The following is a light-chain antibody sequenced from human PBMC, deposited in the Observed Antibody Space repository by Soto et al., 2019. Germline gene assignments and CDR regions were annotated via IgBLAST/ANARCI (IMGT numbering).Light chain of an antibody. CDR3: SSYTSSSRGV. Sequence: QSVLTQPASVSGSPGQSITISCTGTSSDVGGYNYVSWYQQHPGKAPKLMIYEVSNRPSGVSNRFSGSKSGNTASLTISGLQAEGEADYYCSSYTSSSRGVFGTGTKGTVL. V-gene: IGLV2-14*01. J-gene: IGLJ1*01. CDR2: EVS. CDR1: SSDVGGYNY.